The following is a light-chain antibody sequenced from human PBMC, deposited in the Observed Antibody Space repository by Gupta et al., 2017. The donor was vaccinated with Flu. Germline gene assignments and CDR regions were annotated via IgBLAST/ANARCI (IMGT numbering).Light chain of an antibody. CDR3: KQGGPCPRA. J-gene: IGKJ1*01. Sequence: VTLGQPASSSCRSSRGRVYSDGNTYVNWFHQRPGQSPRLLIYECSNRDSGVPDRFSGSGAGTDFTLKSSRGEAEDVGIYCCKQGGPCPRAFGQGTKVEIK. CDR1: RGRVYSDGNTY. CDR2: ECS. V-gene: IGKV2-30*01.